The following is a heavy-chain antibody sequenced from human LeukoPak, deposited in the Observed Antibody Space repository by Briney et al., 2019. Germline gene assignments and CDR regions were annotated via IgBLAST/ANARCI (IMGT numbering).Heavy chain of an antibody. CDR1: GGSFSSSSYY. V-gene: IGHV4-39*01. J-gene: IGHJ4*02. D-gene: IGHD3-3*01. Sequence: PSETLSLTCAVYGGSFSSSSYYWGWIRQPPGKGLEWIGSIYYSGSTYYNPSLKSRVTISVDTSKNQFSLKLSSVTAADTAVYYCASSITIFGVVTGPTWGQGTLVTVSS. CDR2: IYYSGST. CDR3: ASSITIFGVVTGPT.